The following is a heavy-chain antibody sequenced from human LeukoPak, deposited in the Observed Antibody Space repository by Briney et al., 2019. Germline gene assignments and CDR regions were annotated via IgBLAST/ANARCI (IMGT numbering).Heavy chain of an antibody. CDR2: IYHSGSI. CDR3: AREAYSPIQGGYYYYYYMDV. V-gene: IGHV4-38-2*02. J-gene: IGHJ6*03. Sequence: PSETLSLTCTVSGYSISNGYYWGWIRQPPGKGLEWIGSIYHSGSIYYNPSLKSRVTISVDTSKNQLSLKLSSVTAADTAVYYCAREAYSPIQGGYYYYYYMDVWGKGTTVTVSS. D-gene: IGHD4-11*01. CDR1: GYSISNGYY.